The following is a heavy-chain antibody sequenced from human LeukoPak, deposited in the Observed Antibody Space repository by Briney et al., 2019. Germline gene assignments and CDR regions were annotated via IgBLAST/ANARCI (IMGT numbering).Heavy chain of an antibody. V-gene: IGHV3-48*03. CDR1: GFTFSAFE. D-gene: IGHD2-2*01. CDR3: VRVYCSSTSCSDYFDY. Sequence: GGSLRLSCAAPGFTFSAFEMNWVRQAPGKGLEWLSYISCSGGTTLYADSVKGRFTISSDNAKNSLYLQMNSLRVEDTAVYYCVRVYCSSTSCSDYFDYWGQGSLVTVSS. J-gene: IGHJ4*02. CDR2: ISCSGGTT.